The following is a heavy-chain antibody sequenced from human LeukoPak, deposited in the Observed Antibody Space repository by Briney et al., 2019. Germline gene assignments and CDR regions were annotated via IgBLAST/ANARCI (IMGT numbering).Heavy chain of an antibody. D-gene: IGHD1-1*01. Sequence: ASVKVSCKASGYTFTSYGISWVRQAPGQGREWMGWISAYNGNTNYAQKLQGRVTMTTDTSTSTAYMELRSLRSDDTAVYYCARAGTGTTPTPGLDWGQGTLVTVSS. J-gene: IGHJ4*02. V-gene: IGHV1-18*01. CDR3: ARAGTGTTPTPGLD. CDR2: ISAYNGNT. CDR1: GYTFTSYG.